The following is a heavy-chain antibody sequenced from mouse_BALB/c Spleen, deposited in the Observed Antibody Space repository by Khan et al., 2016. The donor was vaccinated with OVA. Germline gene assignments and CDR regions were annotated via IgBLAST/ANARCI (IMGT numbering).Heavy chain of an antibody. D-gene: IGHD1-1*01. CDR3: DRIYYGRSYEDAMDY. V-gene: IGHV1-9*01. CDR1: GYTFSNSW. CDR2: ILPGSAST. Sequence: QVQLKQSGAELMKPGASVKISCKATGYTFSNSWIEWVKQRPGHGLEWIGEILPGSASTNYNEKFKGKATFTADTSSNTAYMQLSSLTSEDSAVYYCDRIYYGRSYEDAMDYWGQGTSVTVSS. J-gene: IGHJ4*01.